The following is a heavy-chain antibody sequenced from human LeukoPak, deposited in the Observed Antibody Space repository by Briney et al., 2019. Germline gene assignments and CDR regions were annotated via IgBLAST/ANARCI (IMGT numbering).Heavy chain of an antibody. V-gene: IGHV4-59*01. CDR3: AQKAPYSPGYSQD. J-gene: IGHJ1*01. Sequence: PSETLSLTCTVSGGSITSYYWTWIRQPPGRGLEWIGYIYHSGTTNYNPSLKSRVTISVDTPKDQFSLKLSSVTAADTAVYYCAQKAPYSPGYSQDWGQGTPVTVSS. CDR2: IYHSGTT. CDR1: GGSITSYY. D-gene: IGHD2-15*01.